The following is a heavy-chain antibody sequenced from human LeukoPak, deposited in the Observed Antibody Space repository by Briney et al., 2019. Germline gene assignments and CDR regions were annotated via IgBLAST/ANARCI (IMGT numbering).Heavy chain of an antibody. V-gene: IGHV3-30-3*01. CDR3: ARAVSSGWQHHDAFDI. Sequence: GGSLRLSCAASGFTFSSYAMHWVRQAPGKGLEWVAVISYDGSNKYYADSVKGRFTISRDNSKNTLYLQMNSLRAEDTAAYYCARAVSSGWQHHDAFDIWGQGTMATVSS. CDR1: GFTFSSYA. D-gene: IGHD6-19*01. J-gene: IGHJ3*02. CDR2: ISYDGSNK.